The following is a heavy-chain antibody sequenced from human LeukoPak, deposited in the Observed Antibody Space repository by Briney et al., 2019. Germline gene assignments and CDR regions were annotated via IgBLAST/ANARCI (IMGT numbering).Heavy chain of an antibody. CDR3: ATSLYSSSWYPLIDY. V-gene: IGHV1-24*01. CDR2: FDPEDGET. Sequence: GASVKVSSKVSGYTLTELSMHWVRQAPGKGLEWMGGFDPEDGETIYAQKFQGRVTMTEDTSTDTAYMELSSLRSEDTAVYYCATSLYSSSWYPLIDYWGQGTLVTVSS. CDR1: GYTLTELS. D-gene: IGHD6-13*01. J-gene: IGHJ4*02.